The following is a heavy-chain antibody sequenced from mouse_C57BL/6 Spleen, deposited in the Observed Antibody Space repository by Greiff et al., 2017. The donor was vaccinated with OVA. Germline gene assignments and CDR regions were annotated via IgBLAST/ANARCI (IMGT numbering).Heavy chain of an antibody. Sequence: EADGGLVQPKGSLKLSCAASGFTFNTYAMHWVRQAPGKGLEWVARIRSKSSNYATYYADSVKDRFTITRDDSQSMLYLQMNNLKTEDTAMYYCVREGYGSSYGYFDVWGTGTTVTVSS. CDR3: VREGYGSSYGYFDV. D-gene: IGHD1-1*01. J-gene: IGHJ1*03. V-gene: IGHV10-3*01. CDR2: IRSKSSNYAT. CDR1: GFTFNTYA.